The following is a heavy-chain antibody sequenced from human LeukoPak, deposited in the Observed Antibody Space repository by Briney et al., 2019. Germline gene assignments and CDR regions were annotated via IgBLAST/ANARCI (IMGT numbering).Heavy chain of an antibody. J-gene: IGHJ4*02. CDR3: AKVGWYDSSGYYDYFDY. CDR1: GFTFSSYW. CDR2: INTDGSST. V-gene: IGHV3-74*01. Sequence: GGSLRLSCAASGFTFSSYWMHWVRQAPGKGLVWVSRINTDGSSTSYADSVKGRFTISRDNAKNTLYLQMNSLRAEDTAVYYCAKVGWYDSSGYYDYFDYWGQGTLVTVSS. D-gene: IGHD3-22*01.